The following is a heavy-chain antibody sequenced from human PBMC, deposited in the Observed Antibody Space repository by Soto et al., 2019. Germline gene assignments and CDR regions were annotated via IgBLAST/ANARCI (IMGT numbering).Heavy chain of an antibody. J-gene: IGHJ6*02. CDR3: AISYCANGVCYSPGGYYYYGMDV. CDR1: GGTFSSYA. Sequence: SVKVSCKASGGTFSSYAISWVRQAPGQGLEWMGGIIPIFGTANYAQKFQGRVTITADESTSTAYMELSSLRSEDTAVYYCAISYCANGVCYSPGGYYYYGMDVWVQGTTVTVPS. CDR2: IIPIFGTA. V-gene: IGHV1-69*13. D-gene: IGHD2-8*01.